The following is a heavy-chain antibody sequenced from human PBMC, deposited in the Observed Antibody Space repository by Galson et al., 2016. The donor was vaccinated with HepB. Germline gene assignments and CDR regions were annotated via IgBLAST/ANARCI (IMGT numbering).Heavy chain of an antibody. D-gene: IGHD3-10*01. Sequence: SVKVSCKASGYTVTSQAMHWVRQAPGQRLEWMGWINADNGNTKYSQKFQGRVTFTRDTSANTAYMELSSLRSEDTALYYCSRWDLVHAFDFWGQGTMGTVCS. CDR3: SRWDLVHAFDF. CDR1: GYTVTSQA. CDR2: INADNGNT. J-gene: IGHJ3*01. V-gene: IGHV1-3*01.